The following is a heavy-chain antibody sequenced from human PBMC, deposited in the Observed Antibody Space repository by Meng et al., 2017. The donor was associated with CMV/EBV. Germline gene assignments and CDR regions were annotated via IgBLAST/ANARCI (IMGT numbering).Heavy chain of an antibody. Sequence: FSSYAMHWVRQAPGRGLEWLAVISYDGSNKYDADSVKGRFTISRDNSKNTLYLQMNSLRAEDTAVYYCARPYYDSSGYYSFAVNYFDYWGQGTLVTVSS. J-gene: IGHJ4*02. CDR2: ISYDGSNK. V-gene: IGHV3-30*04. CDR1: FSSYA. CDR3: ARPYYDSSGYYSFAVNYFDY. D-gene: IGHD3-22*01.